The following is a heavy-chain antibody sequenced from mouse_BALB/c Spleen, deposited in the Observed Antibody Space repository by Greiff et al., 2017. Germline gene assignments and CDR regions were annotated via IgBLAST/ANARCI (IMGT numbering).Heavy chain of an antibody. CDR3: TRGRQLGYYFDY. D-gene: IGHD4-1*02. CDR1: GYSITSDYA. Sequence: EVQLVESGPGLVKPSQSLSLTCTVTGYSITSDYAWNWIRQFPGNKLEWMGYISYSGSTSYNPSLKSRISITRDTSKNQFFLQLNSVTTEDTATYYCTRGRQLGYYFDYWGQGTTLTVSS. CDR2: ISYSGST. V-gene: IGHV3-2*02. J-gene: IGHJ2*01.